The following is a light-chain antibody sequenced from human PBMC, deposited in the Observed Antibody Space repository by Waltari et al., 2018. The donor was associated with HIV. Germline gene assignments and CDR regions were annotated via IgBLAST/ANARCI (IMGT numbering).Light chain of an antibody. Sequence: DIQMTQSPPSLSASLGDRVIITCRASQSISVYLNWYQQKLGRAPKLLIYAASSLHTGVPPRFSASGSGTEFTLTINSLQPEDFATYYCQQSFSGLTFGPGTKVDV. V-gene: IGKV1-39*01. J-gene: IGKJ3*01. CDR1: QSISVY. CDR3: QQSFSGLT. CDR2: AAS.